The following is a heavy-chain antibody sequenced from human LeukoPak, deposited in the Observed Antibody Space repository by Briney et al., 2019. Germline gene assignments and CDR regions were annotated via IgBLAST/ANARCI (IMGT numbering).Heavy chain of an antibody. J-gene: IGHJ4*02. V-gene: IGHV3-33*01. CDR3: ARDRNFGATLDY. CDR2: IWYDGSNK. CDR1: GLTFSSYG. Sequence: GRSLRLSCAASGLTFSSYGMHWVRQAPGKGLEWVAVIWYDGSNKYYADSVKGRFTISRDNSKNTLYLQMNSLRAEDTAVYYCARDRNFGATLDYWGQGTLVTVSS. D-gene: IGHD1-26*01.